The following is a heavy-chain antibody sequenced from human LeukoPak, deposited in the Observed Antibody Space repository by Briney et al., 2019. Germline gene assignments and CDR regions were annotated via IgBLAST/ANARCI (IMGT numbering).Heavy chain of an antibody. V-gene: IGHV3-53*01. D-gene: IGHD6-19*01. CDR1: GFTFSSYS. CDR2: IYSGGST. CDR3: ARHGYTSGWVRS. Sequence: PGGSLRLSCAASGFTFSSYSMSWVRQAPGKGLEWVSVIYSGGSTYYADSVKGRFTISRDNSKNTLYLQMNSLRAEDTAVYYCARHGYTSGWVRSWGQGTLVTVST. J-gene: IGHJ4*02.